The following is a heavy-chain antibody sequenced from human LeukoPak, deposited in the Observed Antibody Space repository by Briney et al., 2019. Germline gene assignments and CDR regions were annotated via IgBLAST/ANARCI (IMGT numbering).Heavy chain of an antibody. V-gene: IGHV3-11*05. J-gene: IGHJ4*02. CDR3: ARERAGSFDY. CDR2: ISSASSYT. CDR1: GFTFSDYY. Sequence: GGTLRLSCAASGFTFSDYYMSWIRQAPGKGLEWVSYISSASSYTKNADSVKGRFTISRDNAKNSLYLQMNSLRAEDTAVYYCARERAGSFDYWGQGTLVTVYS. D-gene: IGHD6-19*01.